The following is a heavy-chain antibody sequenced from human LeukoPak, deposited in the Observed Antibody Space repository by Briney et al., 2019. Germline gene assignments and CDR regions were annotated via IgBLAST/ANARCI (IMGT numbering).Heavy chain of an antibody. D-gene: IGHD6-13*01. CDR2: IIPILGIA. J-gene: IGHJ6*03. V-gene: IGHV1-69*04. CDR3: ARDLGGDSSSWYGRFYYMDV. CDR1: GGTFSSYA. Sequence: GASVKVSCKASGGTFSSYAISWVRQAPGQGLEWMGRIIPILGIANYAQKFQGRVTITTDESTSTAYMELSSLRSEDTAVYYCARDLGGDSSSWYGRFYYMDVWGKGTTVTVSS.